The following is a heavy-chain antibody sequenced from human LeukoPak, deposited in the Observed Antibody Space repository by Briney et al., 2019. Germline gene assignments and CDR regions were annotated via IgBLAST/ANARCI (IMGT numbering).Heavy chain of an antibody. D-gene: IGHD1-26*01. J-gene: IGHJ4*02. Sequence: PSETLSLTCTVSGGSISSYYWSWIWQPPGKGLEWIGYIYYSGSTNYNPSLKSRVTMSVHTSKNQFSLKLSSVTAADTAVYYCARDSGRYYGFDYWGQVTLVTVSS. CDR3: ARDSGRYYGFDY. V-gene: IGHV4-59*01. CDR2: IYYSGST. CDR1: GGSISSYY.